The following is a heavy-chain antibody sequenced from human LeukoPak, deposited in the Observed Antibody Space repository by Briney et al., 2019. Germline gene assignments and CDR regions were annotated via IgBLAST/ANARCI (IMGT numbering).Heavy chain of an antibody. D-gene: IGHD3-3*01. CDR2: ISSYNGNT. CDR3: ARGAFTIFGVVISEFDY. J-gene: IGHJ4*02. V-gene: IGHV1-18*01. CDR1: GYTFTSYG. Sequence: ASVKVSCKASGYTFTSYGINWVRQAPGQGLEWMGWISSYNGNTNYAQKLQGRVTMTTDTSTSTAYMELRSLRSDDTAVYYCARGAFTIFGVVISEFDYWGQGTLVTVSS.